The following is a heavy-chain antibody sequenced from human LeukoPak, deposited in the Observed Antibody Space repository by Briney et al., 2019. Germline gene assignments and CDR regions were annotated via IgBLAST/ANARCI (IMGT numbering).Heavy chain of an antibody. CDR2: IYTTGTT. V-gene: IGHV4-61*02. CDR3: AGAPECRGGMCYYFNY. Sequence: PSQTLSLTCAVSGGSISSGSYFWRWVRQPAGKGVEGIGRIYTTGTTIYNPSLRSRVTMSRDTSKNQFSLKLTSVTAADTAVYYCAGAPECRGGMCYYFNYWGQGTLVTVSS. D-gene: IGHD2-15*01. J-gene: IGHJ4*02. CDR1: GGSISSGSYF.